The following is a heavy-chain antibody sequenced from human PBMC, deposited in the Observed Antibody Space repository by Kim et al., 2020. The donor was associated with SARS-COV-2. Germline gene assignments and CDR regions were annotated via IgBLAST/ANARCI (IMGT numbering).Heavy chain of an antibody. CDR3: ARAYGYSGYETPNYYYYGMDV. Sequence: ASVKVSCKASGYTFTSYYMHWVRQAPGQGLEWMGIINPSGGSTSYAQKFQGRVTMTRDTSTSTVYMELSSLRSEDTAVYYCARAYGYSGYETPNYYYYGMDVWGQGTTVTVSS. J-gene: IGHJ6*02. CDR2: INPSGGST. D-gene: IGHD5-12*01. CDR1: GYTFTSYY. V-gene: IGHV1-46*01.